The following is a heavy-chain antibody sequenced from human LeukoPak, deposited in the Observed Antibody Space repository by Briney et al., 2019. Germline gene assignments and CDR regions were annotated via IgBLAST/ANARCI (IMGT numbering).Heavy chain of an antibody. CDR1: GFSFSTYW. Sequence: PGTSLRLSCVASGFSFSTYWMNWVRQAPGKGLEWVANIKEDGSQKYYVDSVNGRFTISRDNAKNSLYLQMNTLRDEDTAVYYCVGLVRQTYFYSTFWGQGVLVTVSS. CDR2: IKEDGSQK. D-gene: IGHD3-9*01. CDR3: VGLVRQTYFYSTF. V-gene: IGHV3-7*01. J-gene: IGHJ4*02.